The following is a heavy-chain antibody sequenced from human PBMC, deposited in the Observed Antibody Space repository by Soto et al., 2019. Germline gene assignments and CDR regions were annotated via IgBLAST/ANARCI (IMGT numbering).Heavy chain of an antibody. CDR3: ARAPDEGNWFDP. CDR2: ISAYNGNT. Sequence: QVQLVQAGAEVKKPGASVKVSYKASGYTFTSDGISWVRQAPGQGLEWMGWISAYNGNTNYAQKLQGRATMTTDTTTSTAYMELRTLRADDTAGYYCARAPDEGNWFDPWGQGTLVTVSS. J-gene: IGHJ5*02. CDR1: GYTFTSDG. V-gene: IGHV1-18*01.